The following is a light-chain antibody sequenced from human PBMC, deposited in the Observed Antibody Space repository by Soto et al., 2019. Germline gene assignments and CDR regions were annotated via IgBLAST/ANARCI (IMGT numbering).Light chain of an antibody. Sequence: EIVLTQSPATLSLSPGERATLSCRASQSVSSYLVWYQQKPGQAPRLLIYDASNRATGIPARISGSGSGTDFTLTISSLEPEDFAVYYCQQRSNWPPITFGQGTRLEIK. CDR3: QQRSNWPPIT. CDR2: DAS. J-gene: IGKJ5*01. V-gene: IGKV3-11*01. CDR1: QSVSSY.